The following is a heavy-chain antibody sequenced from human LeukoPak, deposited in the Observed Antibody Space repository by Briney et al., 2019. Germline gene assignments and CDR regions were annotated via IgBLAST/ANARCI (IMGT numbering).Heavy chain of an antibody. CDR2: IYYSGST. J-gene: IGHJ4*02. Sequence: TSGTLSLTCAVSGGSISSSNWWSWVRQPPGKGLEWIGSIYYSGSTYYNPSLKSRVTISVDTSKSQFSLKLSSVTAADTAVYYCARHHAGDCSSTSCYIQWPFDYWGQGTLVTVSS. CDR3: ARHHAGDCSSTSCYIQWPFDY. V-gene: IGHV4-4*02. CDR1: GGSISSSNW. D-gene: IGHD2-2*02.